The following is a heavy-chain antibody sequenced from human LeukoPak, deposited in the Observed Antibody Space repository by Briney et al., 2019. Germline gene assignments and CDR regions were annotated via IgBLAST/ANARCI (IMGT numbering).Heavy chain of an antibody. CDR2: IKQDGSEK. CDR1: GFTFSSYW. V-gene: IGHV3-7*01. Sequence: PGGSLRLSCAASGFTFSSYWMSWVRQAPGKGLEWVANIKQDGSEKYYVDSVKGRFTISRDNAKNSLYLQMNSLRAEDTAVYYCRGTRAAVYYYFDYWGQGTLVTVPS. D-gene: IGHD2-15*01. J-gene: IGHJ4*02. CDR3: RGTRAAVYYYFDY.